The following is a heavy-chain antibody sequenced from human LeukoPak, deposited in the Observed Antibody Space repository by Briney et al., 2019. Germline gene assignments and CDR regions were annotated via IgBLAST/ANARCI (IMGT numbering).Heavy chain of an antibody. D-gene: IGHD6-6*01. CDR3: ARDPRAARSGAFDI. CDR1: GGSISSGSYY. Sequence: SETLSLTCTVSGGSISSGSYYWRWIRQPAGKGLEWIGRIYTSGSTNYNPSLKSRVTISVDTSKNQFSLKLSSVTAADTAVYYCARDPRAARSGAFDIWGQGTMVTVSS. V-gene: IGHV4-61*02. CDR2: IYTSGST. J-gene: IGHJ3*02.